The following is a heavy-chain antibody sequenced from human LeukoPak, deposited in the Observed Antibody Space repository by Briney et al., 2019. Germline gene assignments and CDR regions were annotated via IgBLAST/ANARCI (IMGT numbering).Heavy chain of an antibody. CDR3: ARGGKWLYYFDY. J-gene: IGHJ4*02. D-gene: IGHD6-19*01. CDR1: NYSISSGYY. Sequence: SETLSLTYTVSNYSISSGYYWGWIRQPPGKGLEWIGSIDHSGSTYYNPSLKSRVTISVDTSKNQFSLKLTSVTAADTAVYYCARGGKWLYYFDYWGQGTLVTVSS. CDR2: IDHSGST. V-gene: IGHV4-38-2*02.